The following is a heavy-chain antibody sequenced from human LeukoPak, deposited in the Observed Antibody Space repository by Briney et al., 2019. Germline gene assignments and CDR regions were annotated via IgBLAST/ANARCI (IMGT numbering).Heavy chain of an antibody. CDR1: GFTFSSNA. CDR2: ISGSGNST. CDR3: AKEAGYSGYDYPDY. J-gene: IGHJ4*02. Sequence: GGSLRLSCAASGFTFSSNAMSWVRHAPGNGLEWVSPISGSGNSTYYADSVKGRFTISRDNSKNTLYLQMNSLRAEDTAVYYCAKEAGYSGYDYPDYWGQGTLVTVSS. D-gene: IGHD5-12*01. V-gene: IGHV3-23*01.